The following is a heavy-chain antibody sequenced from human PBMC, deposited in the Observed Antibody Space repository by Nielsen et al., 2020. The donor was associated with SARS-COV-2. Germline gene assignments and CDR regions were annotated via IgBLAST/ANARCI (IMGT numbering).Heavy chain of an antibody. V-gene: IGHV3-23*01. D-gene: IGHD7-27*01. Sequence: GGSLRLSCAASGFTFSSYAMSWVRQAPGKGLEWVSAISGSGGSTYYADSVKGRFTISRDNSKNTLYLQMNSLRAEDTAVYYCAREPGDGYYYYGMDVWGQGTTVTVSS. CDR2: ISGSGGST. CDR1: GFTFSSYA. CDR3: AREPGDGYYYYGMDV. J-gene: IGHJ6*02.